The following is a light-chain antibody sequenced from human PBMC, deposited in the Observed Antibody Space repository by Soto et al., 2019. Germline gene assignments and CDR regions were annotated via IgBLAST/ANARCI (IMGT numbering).Light chain of an antibody. Sequence: DIQMTQSPSTLSASVGDRVTITCRTSQSFSSWLAWYQQKPGKAPNLLIYKASSLQSGVPSRFSGSGSGTEFTLTISSLQPDDFATYYCQQYNSYPYTFGQGTKVEI. J-gene: IGKJ2*01. CDR3: QQYNSYPYT. V-gene: IGKV1-5*03. CDR2: KAS. CDR1: QSFSSW.